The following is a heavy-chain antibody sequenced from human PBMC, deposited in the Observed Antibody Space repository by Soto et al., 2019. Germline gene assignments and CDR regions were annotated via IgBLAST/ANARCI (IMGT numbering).Heavy chain of an antibody. V-gene: IGHV3-30*18. CDR1: RFTFSAYD. D-gene: IGHD6-19*01. Sequence: QVQLEESGGGVVQPGRSLRLSCAASRFTFSAYDMHWVRQAPGKGLEWVAVISYDGSNKYYGDSVKGRFTISRDNSKNTLYLQMNSLRAEDTAVYYCAKGGHSSGWSKNWFDPWGQGTLVTVSS. J-gene: IGHJ5*02. CDR3: AKGGHSSGWSKNWFDP. CDR2: ISYDGSNK.